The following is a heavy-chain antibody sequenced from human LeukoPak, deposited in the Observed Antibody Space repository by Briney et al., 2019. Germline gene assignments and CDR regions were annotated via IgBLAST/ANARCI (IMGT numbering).Heavy chain of an antibody. Sequence: GGSLRLSCAASGFAFSSFPMHWVRQAPGRGLEWVALISYDGSNKYYADSVKDRFTISRDNSKNTLYLQMNSLRAEDTAVYYCARDLCSSTTCYVNYYYGLDVWGQGTTVTVSS. CDR2: ISYDGSNK. J-gene: IGHJ6*02. D-gene: IGHD2-2*01. CDR1: GFAFSSFP. V-gene: IGHV3-30*04. CDR3: ARDLCSSTTCYVNYYYGLDV.